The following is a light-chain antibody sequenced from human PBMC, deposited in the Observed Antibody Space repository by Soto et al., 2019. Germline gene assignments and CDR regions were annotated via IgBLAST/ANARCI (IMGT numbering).Light chain of an antibody. CDR2: GAS. CDR3: QQYNNWWT. J-gene: IGKJ1*01. V-gene: IGKV3-15*01. Sequence: EIVMTQSPATLSVSPGERATLSCRASQSVSSNLAWYQQKPGQAPRLLIYGASTRATGIPARFSGSGSGTEFPLTFSSLQSEDFAVYYCQQYNNWWTFGQGTKVEIK. CDR1: QSVSSN.